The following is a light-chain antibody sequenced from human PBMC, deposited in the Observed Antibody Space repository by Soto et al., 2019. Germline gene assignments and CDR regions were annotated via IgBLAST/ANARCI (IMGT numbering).Light chain of an antibody. Sequence: QSALTQPASMSGSPGQSITISCTGISSDVGGYTYVSWYQQHPGKAPNLMISDVSNRPSGVSNRFSASKSGNTDSLTISGLQAEDEADYYCVSYTTTSTLVVFGGGTKLTVL. J-gene: IGLJ3*02. CDR1: SSDVGGYTY. CDR2: DVS. V-gene: IGLV2-14*01. CDR3: VSYTTTSTLVV.